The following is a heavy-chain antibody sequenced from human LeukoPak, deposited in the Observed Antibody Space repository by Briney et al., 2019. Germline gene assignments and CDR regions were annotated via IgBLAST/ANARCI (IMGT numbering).Heavy chain of an antibody. J-gene: IGHJ4*02. V-gene: IGHV4-34*01. CDR2: INHSGST. Sequence: PSETLSLTCAVYGGSFSGYYWSWIRQPPGKGLEWIGEINHSGSTNYNPSLKSRVTILVDTSKNQFSLKLSSVTAADTAVYYCASLLNYYDSSGHAFSDYWGQGTLVTVSS. CDR1: GGSFSGYY. CDR3: ASLLNYYDSSGHAFSDY. D-gene: IGHD3-22*01.